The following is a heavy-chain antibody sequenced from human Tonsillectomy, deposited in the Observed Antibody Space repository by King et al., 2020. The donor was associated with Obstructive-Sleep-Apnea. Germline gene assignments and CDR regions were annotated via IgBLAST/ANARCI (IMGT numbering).Heavy chain of an antibody. D-gene: IGHD3-22*01. CDR3: AKHYYDSSGYYEFDF. CDR1: GYNFNRYW. Sequence: QLVQSGAEVKKPGESLKISCKGSGYNFNRYWIAWVRQMPGKGLEWMGFIYPGDSDIRYSPSFQGQFTISADKSISTVYLQWSSLKASDTAIYYCAKHYYDSSGYYEFDFWGQGTLVTVSS. V-gene: IGHV5-51*01. J-gene: IGHJ4*02. CDR2: IYPGDSDI.